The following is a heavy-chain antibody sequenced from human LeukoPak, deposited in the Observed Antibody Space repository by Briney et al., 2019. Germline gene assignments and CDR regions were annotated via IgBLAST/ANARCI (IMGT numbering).Heavy chain of an antibody. CDR1: GYTFTSYA. D-gene: IGHD6-19*01. CDR2: INAGNGNT. Sequence: ASVKVSCKASGYTFTSYAMHWVRQAPGQRLEWMGWINAGNGNTKYSQKFQGRVTITRDTSASTAYMELSSLRSEDTAVYYCARDRAPYSSGWYYFDYWGQGPLVTVSS. J-gene: IGHJ4*02. V-gene: IGHV1-3*01. CDR3: ARDRAPYSSGWYYFDY.